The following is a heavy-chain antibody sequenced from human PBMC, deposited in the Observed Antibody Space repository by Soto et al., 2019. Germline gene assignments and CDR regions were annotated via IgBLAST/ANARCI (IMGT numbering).Heavy chain of an antibody. CDR2: VSYDGSIE. J-gene: IGHJ5*02. CDR3: ARKHSLDYIRWGLDP. V-gene: IGHV3-30*03. CDR1: GFTFSSYA. D-gene: IGHD4-4*01. Sequence: GGSLRLSCTASGFTFSSYAMHWVRQAPGRGLEWVAVVSYDGSIENYVDSVRGRFTISRDNSKNTVFLQMNSLRVEDTATYYCARKHSLDYIRWGLDPWGQGTLVTVSS.